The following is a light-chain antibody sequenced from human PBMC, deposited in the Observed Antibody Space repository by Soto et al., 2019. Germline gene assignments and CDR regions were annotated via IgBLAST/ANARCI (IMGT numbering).Light chain of an antibody. CDR2: GAS. CDR3: QQYNIWPPIT. Sequence: EIVLTQSPGTLSLSPGERATLSCRASQSVSSSYLAWYQQKPGQAPRLLIYGASSRATGIPDRFSGSGSGTEFTLTISSLQSEDFAVYYCQQYNIWPPITFGQGTKVDI. J-gene: IGKJ1*01. V-gene: IGKV3-20*01. CDR1: QSVSSSY.